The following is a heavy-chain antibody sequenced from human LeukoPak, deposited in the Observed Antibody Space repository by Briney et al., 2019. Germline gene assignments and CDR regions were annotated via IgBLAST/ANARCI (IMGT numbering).Heavy chain of an antibody. CDR1: GFTFSNYW. V-gene: IGHV3-7*05. J-gene: IGHJ4*02. Sequence: PGGSLRLSCAAPGFTFSNYWMSWVRQAPGKGLEWVANIKQDGSEKYYVDSVKGRFTISRDNAKNSLYLQMNSLRAEDTAVYYCARGGDSSSWYWFDYWGQGTLVTVSS. D-gene: IGHD6-13*01. CDR2: IKQDGSEK. CDR3: ARGGDSSSWYWFDY.